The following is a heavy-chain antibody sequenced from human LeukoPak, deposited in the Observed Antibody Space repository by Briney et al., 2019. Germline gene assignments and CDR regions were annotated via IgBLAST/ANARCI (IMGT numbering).Heavy chain of an antibody. CDR3: ARGEARYYDSSGYYYQVDYYYYGMDV. Sequence: GGSLRLSCAASGFTFSSYAMHWVRQAPGKGLEWVAVISYDGSNKYYADSVKGRFTISRDNSKNTLYLQMNSLRAEDTAVYYCARGEARYYDSSGYYYQVDYYYYGMDVWGQGTTVTVSS. CDR1: GFTFSSYA. D-gene: IGHD3-22*01. CDR2: ISYDGSNK. J-gene: IGHJ6*02. V-gene: IGHV3-30-3*01.